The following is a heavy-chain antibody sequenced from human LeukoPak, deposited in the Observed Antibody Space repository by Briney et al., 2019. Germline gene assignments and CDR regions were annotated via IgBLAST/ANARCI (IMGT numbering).Heavy chain of an antibody. Sequence: ASVKVSCKASGYTFTSYGISWVRQAPGQGLEWMGWISAYNGDTKYAQNLQGRVTMTTDTSTSTAYMELRSLRSDDTAVYYCARPPSPTGDYFDYWGQGTLVTVSS. CDR1: GYTFTSYG. CDR3: ARPPSPTGDYFDY. V-gene: IGHV1-18*01. CDR2: ISAYNGDT. D-gene: IGHD4-17*01. J-gene: IGHJ4*02.